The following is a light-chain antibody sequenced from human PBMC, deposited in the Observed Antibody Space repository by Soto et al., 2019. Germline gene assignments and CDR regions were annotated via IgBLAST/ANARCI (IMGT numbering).Light chain of an antibody. CDR3: QQYNIYPLT. V-gene: IGKV1-5*03. CDR1: QTISDW. Sequence: DIQMTQSPSTLSASVGDRVTITCRASQTISDWLAWYQQTPGKAPKLLIYRASTLESGVPSRFSGSGSGTQFTLTISSLQPDDFATDYCQQYNIYPLTFGGGTKLEVK. J-gene: IGKJ4*01. CDR2: RAS.